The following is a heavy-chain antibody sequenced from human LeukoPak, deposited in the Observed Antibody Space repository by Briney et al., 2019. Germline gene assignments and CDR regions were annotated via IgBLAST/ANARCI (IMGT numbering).Heavy chain of an antibody. CDR2: INSDGSST. J-gene: IGHJ4*02. Sequence: GSLRLSCAASGFTFSSYWMHWVRQAPGKGLVWVSRINSDGSSTSYADSVKGRFTISRDNAKNTLYLQMNSLRAEDTAVYYCARGGEYSYGYFDYWGQGTLVTVSS. D-gene: IGHD5-18*01. V-gene: IGHV3-74*01. CDR3: ARGGEYSYGYFDY. CDR1: GFTFSSYW.